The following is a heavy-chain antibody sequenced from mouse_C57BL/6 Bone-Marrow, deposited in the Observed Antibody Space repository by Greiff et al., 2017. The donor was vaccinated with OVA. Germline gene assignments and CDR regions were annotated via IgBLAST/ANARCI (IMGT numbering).Heavy chain of an antibody. CDR2: INHNDGTT. D-gene: IGHD2-3*01. Sequence: EVQVVESGPELVKPGGSVKISCQASGYSFTDYNMNWVKQRHGRSLEWIGVINHNDGTTSYNQKLKGKATLTVEQSSSTAYMQLDSLTSKDSAVYYCARTYDDYGAYWGQGTLVTVSA. J-gene: IGHJ3*01. V-gene: IGHV1-39*01. CDR1: GYSFTDYN. CDR3: ARTYDDYGAY.